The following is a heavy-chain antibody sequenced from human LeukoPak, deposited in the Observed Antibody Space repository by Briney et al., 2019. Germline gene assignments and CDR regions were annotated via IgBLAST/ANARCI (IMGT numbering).Heavy chain of an antibody. Sequence: GGSLRLSCAASGFTFSRYTMHWVRQAPGKGLEYVSAISSNGGNTYYASSVGGRFTISRDNSKNTLYLQMGSLRAEDMAVYYCARAYFGSGTYYYALDIWGQGTMVTVSS. CDR3: ARAYFGSGTYYYALDI. CDR1: GFTFSRYT. J-gene: IGHJ3*02. CDR2: ISSNGGNT. V-gene: IGHV3-64*01. D-gene: IGHD1-7*01.